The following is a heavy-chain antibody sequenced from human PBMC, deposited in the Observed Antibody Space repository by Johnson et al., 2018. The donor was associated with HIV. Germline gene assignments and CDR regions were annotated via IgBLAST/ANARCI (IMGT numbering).Heavy chain of an antibody. CDR1: GFTFSDFY. CDR3: VFGEDYDDSGGHHHGPAAFDF. V-gene: IGHV3-11*04. J-gene: IGHJ3*01. CDR2: ISTTGTTI. D-gene: IGHD3-22*01. Sequence: QVQLVESGGGLVKPGGSLRLSCAASGFTFSDFYMSWIRQAPGRGLEWISYISTTGTTIYYAESVKGRFTISRDNAKNSLYLQMNSLRAEDTALYYCVFGEDYDDSGGHHHGPAAFDFWGLGTMVTVSS.